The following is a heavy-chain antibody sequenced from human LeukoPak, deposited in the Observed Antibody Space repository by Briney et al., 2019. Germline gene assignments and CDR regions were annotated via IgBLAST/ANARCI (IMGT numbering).Heavy chain of an antibody. V-gene: IGHV4-4*07. J-gene: IGHJ4*02. CDR1: GGYISSYY. CDR2: IYTSGST. CDR3: AAASTVVTTFDY. D-gene: IGHD4-23*01. Sequence: SETLSLTCTVSGGYISSYYWSWIRQPAGKGLEWIGRIYTSGSTNYNPSLKSRVTMSVDTSKNQFSLKLSSVTAADTAVYYCAAASTVVTTFDYWGQGTLVTVSS.